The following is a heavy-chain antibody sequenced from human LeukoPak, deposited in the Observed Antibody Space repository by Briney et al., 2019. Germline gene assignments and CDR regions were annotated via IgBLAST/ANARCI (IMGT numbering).Heavy chain of an antibody. Sequence: GGSLRLSCAASGFTFSSYTMSWVRQAPGKGLEWVSTISGTGTYTYYADSVKGRFTISRDNSKNTLYLQMNSLRVEDTAVYYCAKSWIRVGSFDYWGQGTLVTVSS. V-gene: IGHV3-23*01. J-gene: IGHJ4*02. CDR3: AKSWIRVGSFDY. CDR1: GFTFSSYT. CDR2: ISGTGTYT. D-gene: IGHD5-18*01.